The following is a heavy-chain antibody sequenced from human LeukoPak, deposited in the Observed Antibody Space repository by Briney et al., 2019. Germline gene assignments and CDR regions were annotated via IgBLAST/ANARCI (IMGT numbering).Heavy chain of an antibody. J-gene: IGHJ6*02. D-gene: IGHD6-19*01. V-gene: IGHV3-53*05. CDR3: AKDLGHSSGRPPYYYYGMDV. CDR2: IYSGGST. CDR1: GFTVSSNY. Sequence: GGSLRLSCAASGFTVSSNYMSWVRQAPGKGLEWVSVIYSGGSTYYADSVKGRFTISRDNSKNTLYLQMNSLRAEDTAVYYCAKDLGHSSGRPPYYYYGMDVWGQGTTVTVSS.